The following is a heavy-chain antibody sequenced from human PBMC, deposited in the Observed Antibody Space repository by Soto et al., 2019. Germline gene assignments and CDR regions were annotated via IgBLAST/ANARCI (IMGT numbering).Heavy chain of an antibody. CDR3: AREGAYYDFWSGYQLGDYYGMDV. CDR2: ISYDGSNK. Sequence: GGSLRLSCAASGFTFSSYAMHWVRQAPGKGLEWVAVISYDGSNKYYADSVKGRFTISRDNSKNTLYLQMNSLRAEDTAAYYCAREGAYYDFWSGYQLGDYYGMDVWGQGTTVTVSS. J-gene: IGHJ6*02. V-gene: IGHV3-30-3*01. D-gene: IGHD3-3*01. CDR1: GFTFSSYA.